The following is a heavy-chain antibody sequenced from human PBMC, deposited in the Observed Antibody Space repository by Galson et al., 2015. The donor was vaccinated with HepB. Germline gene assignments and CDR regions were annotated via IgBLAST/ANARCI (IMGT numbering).Heavy chain of an antibody. Sequence: QSGAEVKKPGASVKASCKASGYTFTSYAMHWVRQAPGQRLEWMGWINAGNGNTKYSQKFQGRVTITRDTSASTAYMELSSLRSEDTAVYYCATDQGGDPQDNWFDPWGQGTLVTVSS. CDR2: INAGNGNT. CDR3: ATDQGGDPQDNWFDP. D-gene: IGHD2-21*01. J-gene: IGHJ5*02. V-gene: IGHV1-3*01. CDR1: GYTFTSYA.